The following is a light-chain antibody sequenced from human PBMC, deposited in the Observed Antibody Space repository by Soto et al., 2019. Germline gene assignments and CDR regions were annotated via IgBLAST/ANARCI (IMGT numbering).Light chain of an antibody. CDR1: ESVSSNY. V-gene: IGKV3-20*01. Sequence: EIVLTQSPGTLSSSPGERATLSCRASESVSSNYLAWYQQRPGQAPRLLIYAASNRARGIPDRFGGSGSGTGFTLTVSRLETEDFAVDYCQQYGSAPWTFGHGTKV. J-gene: IGKJ1*01. CDR3: QQYGSAPWT. CDR2: AAS.